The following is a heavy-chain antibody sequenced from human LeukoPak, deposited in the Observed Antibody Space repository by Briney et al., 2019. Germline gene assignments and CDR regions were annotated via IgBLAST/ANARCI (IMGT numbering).Heavy chain of an antibody. J-gene: IGHJ4*02. CDR3: AREPGSYEGF. CDR1: GFTFSRYE. CDR2: ITGDGHTI. D-gene: IGHD3-10*01. Sequence: PGGSLRLSCAASGFTFSRYEMNWVRQAPGKGLEWVSFITGDGHTILYADSVEGRFSISRDNAKSSLFLQMSSLRAEDTALYYCAREPGSYEGFWGQGTLVTVSS. V-gene: IGHV3-48*03.